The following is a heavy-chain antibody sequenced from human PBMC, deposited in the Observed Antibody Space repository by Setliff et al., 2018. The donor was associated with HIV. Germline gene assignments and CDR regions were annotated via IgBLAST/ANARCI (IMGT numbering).Heavy chain of an antibody. CDR3: ARDGVATTEGY. D-gene: IGHD5-12*01. CDR2: ISWNSGSI. J-gene: IGHJ4*02. CDR1: GFTFDDYA. Sequence: GGSLRLSCAASGFTFDDYAMHWVRQAPGKGLEWVSGISWNSGSIGYADSVKGRFTISRDNAKNSLYLQMNSLRAEDTAVYYCARDGVATTEGYWGQGTLVTVSS. V-gene: IGHV3-9*01.